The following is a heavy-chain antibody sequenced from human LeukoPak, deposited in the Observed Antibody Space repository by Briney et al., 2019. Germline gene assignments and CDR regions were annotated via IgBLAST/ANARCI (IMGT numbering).Heavy chain of an antibody. CDR2: ISGSGDRA. D-gene: IGHD3-22*01. J-gene: IGHJ4*02. CDR1: GFTFSNYA. Sequence: PGGSLRLSCAASGFTFSNYAMSWVRQAPGKGLEWVSGISGSGDRAYYVDSVKGRFTISRDNAKTTVYLQMNSLRTEDTAEYYCAKEGRLTVAAVVVENYFDYWGQGTPVTVSA. CDR3: AKEGRLTVAAVVVENYFDY. V-gene: IGHV3-23*01.